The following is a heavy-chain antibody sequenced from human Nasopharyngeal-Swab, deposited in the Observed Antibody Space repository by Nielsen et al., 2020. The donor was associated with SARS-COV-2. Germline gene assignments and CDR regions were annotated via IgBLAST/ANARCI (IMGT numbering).Heavy chain of an antibody. D-gene: IGHD6-13*01. Sequence: VRQAPGKGLEWVANIKQDGSEKYYVDSVKGRFTISRDNAKNSLYLQMNSLRAEDTAAYYCARDAFPGIAAAGPDYWGQGTLVTVSS. J-gene: IGHJ4*02. CDR2: IKQDGSEK. V-gene: IGHV3-7*01. CDR3: ARDAFPGIAAAGPDY.